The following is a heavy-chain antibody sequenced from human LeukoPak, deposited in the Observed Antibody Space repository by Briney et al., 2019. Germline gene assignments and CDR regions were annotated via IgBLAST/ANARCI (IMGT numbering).Heavy chain of an antibody. CDR3: VDWGTTIR. D-gene: IGHD3-16*01. CDR1: GFTFNKYW. CDR2: IDGAGSIT. Sequence: QPGGSLRLSCAASGFTFNKYWIHWVRQSPGKGPVWVSRIDGAGSITTFADSVKGRFTISRDNAKSRVYLEMNSLRGEDTAFYYCVDWGTTIRWGQGTLVSVSS. J-gene: IGHJ4*02. V-gene: IGHV3-74*01.